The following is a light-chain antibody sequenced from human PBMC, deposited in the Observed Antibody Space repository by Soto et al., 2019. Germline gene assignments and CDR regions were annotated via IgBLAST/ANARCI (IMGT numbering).Light chain of an antibody. CDR3: SSYTSSSTLEV. CDR2: EVS. V-gene: IGLV2-14*01. CDR1: SSDIGGYNY. J-gene: IGLJ1*01. Sequence: ALTQPSSLSGSPGQSITISCTGTSSDIGGYNYVSWYQQHPGKAPKLMIYEVSNRPSGVSNRFSGSKSGNTASLTISGLQAEDEADYYCSSYTSSSTLEVFGTGTKVTVL.